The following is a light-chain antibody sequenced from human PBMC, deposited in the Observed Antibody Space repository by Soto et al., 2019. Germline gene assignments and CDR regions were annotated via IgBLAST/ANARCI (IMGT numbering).Light chain of an antibody. Sequence: QSVLTQPPSASGSPGQSVTISCTGTSSDVGGYNYVSWYQQHPGKAPKLMIYEVSNRPSGVSNRFSGSKSGNTASLTISGLQAEDEADYYCSSYTSSSTSVIFGGGTKLTVL. CDR3: SSYTSSSTSVI. CDR1: SSDVGGYNY. J-gene: IGLJ2*01. V-gene: IGLV2-14*01. CDR2: EVS.